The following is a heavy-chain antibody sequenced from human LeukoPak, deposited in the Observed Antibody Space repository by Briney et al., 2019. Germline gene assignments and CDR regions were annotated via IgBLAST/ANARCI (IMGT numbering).Heavy chain of an antibody. CDR3: AGFASGSNWSYFDY. Sequence: SETLSLTCTVSGGSISSYYWSWIRQPAGKGLEWIGRFSTSGSTNYNPSLKSRVTMSIDTSKNQFSLKLSSVTAADTAVYYCAGFASGSNWSYFDYWGQGTLVTVSS. CDR2: FSTSGST. J-gene: IGHJ4*02. V-gene: IGHV4-4*07. D-gene: IGHD6-13*01. CDR1: GGSISSYY.